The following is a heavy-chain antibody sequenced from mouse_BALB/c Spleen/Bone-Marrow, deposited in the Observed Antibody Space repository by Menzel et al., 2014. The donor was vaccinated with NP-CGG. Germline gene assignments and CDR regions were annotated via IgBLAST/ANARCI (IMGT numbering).Heavy chain of an antibody. CDR1: GFTFNSYG. CDR3: ARHAYYDQTEVSFVY. J-gene: IGHJ3*01. D-gene: IGHD2-4*01. CDR2: ISGGGSYT. V-gene: IGHV5-9-2*01. Sequence: VQLKESGGGLVKSGGSPKLSCAASGFTFNSYGMSWVRQTPEKRVEGGATISGGGSYTFYPDSVKGRFTISRDNAKNNLYLQLSSLRSEDTALYYCARHAYYDQTEVSFVYWGQGTLVTVSA.